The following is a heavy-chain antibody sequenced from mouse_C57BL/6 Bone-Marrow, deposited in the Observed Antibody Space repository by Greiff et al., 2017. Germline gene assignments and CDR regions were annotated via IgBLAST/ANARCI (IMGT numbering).Heavy chain of an antibody. J-gene: IGHJ1*03. V-gene: IGHV5S21*01. Sequence: EVMVEESGEGLVKPGGSLKLSCAASGFTFSSYAMSWVRQTPEKRLAWVAYISSGGDYIYYADTVKGRFTISRDNARNTLYLQMSSLKSEDTAMYYCARAYYFGSSYWYFDVWGKGTTVTVSS. CDR2: ISSGGDYI. CDR3: ARAYYFGSSYWYFDV. CDR1: GFTFSSYA. D-gene: IGHD1-1*01.